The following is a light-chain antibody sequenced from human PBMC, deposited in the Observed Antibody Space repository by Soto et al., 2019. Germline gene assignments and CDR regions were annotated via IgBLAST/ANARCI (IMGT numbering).Light chain of an antibody. Sequence: EIVLTQSPGTLSLSPGERATLSCRASQSVSSSYLAWYQQKPGQAPRLLITDASNRATGIPARFSGSGSGTDFTLTISSLEPEDFAVYYCQHRSEWPVSFGQGTRLEIK. CDR1: QSVSSSY. CDR3: QHRSEWPVS. CDR2: DAS. V-gene: IGKV3D-20*02. J-gene: IGKJ5*01.